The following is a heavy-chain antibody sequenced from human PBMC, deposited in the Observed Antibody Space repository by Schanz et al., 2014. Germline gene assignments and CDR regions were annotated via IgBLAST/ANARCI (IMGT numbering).Heavy chain of an antibody. CDR1: GFTFSSYS. Sequence: QVQLVESGGGVVQPGGSLRLSCAASGFTFSSYSMHWVRQAPGKGLEWVAVISYDGRNKYFADSVKCRFTISRDNSKNTLFLQVNSLRAEDTAVYYCAKDHFGHYDSSGCSDCYYYGMDVWGQGTTVTVSS. CDR3: AKDHFGHYDSSGCSDCYYYGMDV. J-gene: IGHJ6*02. CDR2: ISYDGRNK. V-gene: IGHV3-30*18. D-gene: IGHD3-22*01.